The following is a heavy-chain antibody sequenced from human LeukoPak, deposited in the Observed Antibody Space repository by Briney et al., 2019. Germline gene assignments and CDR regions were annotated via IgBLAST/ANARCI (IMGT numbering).Heavy chain of an antibody. CDR1: GFAFYNYD. CDR2: IAANGDS. J-gene: IGHJ4*02. Sequence: GGSLRLSCAASGFAFYNYDMHWVRQTGKDLEWVSVIAANGDSYYAGSVKGRFTISRDNGNNALYLQMNSLRDGDTAVYYCARGSVGPDCWGQGTLVTVSS. D-gene: IGHD1-26*01. V-gene: IGHV3-13*01. CDR3: ARGSVGPDC.